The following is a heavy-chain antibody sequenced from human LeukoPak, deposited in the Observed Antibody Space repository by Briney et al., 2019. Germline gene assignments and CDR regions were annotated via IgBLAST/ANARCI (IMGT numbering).Heavy chain of an antibody. CDR3: ARISRWGQY. D-gene: IGHD3-16*01. CDR2: VYYDGIN. Sequence: SETLSLTCTVSGGSINNTLFYWGWIRQPPGKGLEWIGTVYYDGINYSSPSLKSRVATSVDTSKNQFSLRLSSVTAADTAVYYSARISRWGQYRGQGMLVTVSS. V-gene: IGHV4-39*07. J-gene: IGHJ4*02. CDR1: GGSINNTLFY.